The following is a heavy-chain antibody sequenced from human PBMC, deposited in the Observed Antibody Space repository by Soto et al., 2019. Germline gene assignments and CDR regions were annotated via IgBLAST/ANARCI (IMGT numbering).Heavy chain of an antibody. V-gene: IGHV3-23*01. CDR2: ISGSGGST. CDR3: AKDLNYYGSGSYD. CDR1: GFTFSSYA. Sequence: EVQLLESGGGLVQPGGSLRLSCAASGFTFSSYAMSWVRQAPGKGLEWVSAISGSGGSTYYADSVKGRFTISRDKSMNTLYLQMNSLRSEDTAVYYCAKDLNYYGSGSYDWGQGTLVTVSS. D-gene: IGHD3-10*01. J-gene: IGHJ4*02.